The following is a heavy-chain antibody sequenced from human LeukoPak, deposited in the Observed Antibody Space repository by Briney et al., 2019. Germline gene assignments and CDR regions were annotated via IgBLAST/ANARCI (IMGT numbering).Heavy chain of an antibody. J-gene: IGHJ4*02. CDR3: ARDHSSGWCGPMGDYFDY. D-gene: IGHD6-19*01. V-gene: IGHV3-30-3*01. CDR1: GFTFSSYA. CDR2: ISYVGSNK. Sequence: GGSLRLSCAASGFTFSSYAMHWVRQAPGKGLEWVAVISYVGSNKYYADSVKGRFTISRDNSKNTLYLQMNSLRAEDTAVYYCARDHSSGWCGPMGDYFDYWGQGTLVTVSS.